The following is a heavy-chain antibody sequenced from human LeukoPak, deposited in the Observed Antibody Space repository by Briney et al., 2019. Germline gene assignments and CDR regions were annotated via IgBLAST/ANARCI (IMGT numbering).Heavy chain of an antibody. CDR1: GFMFNVYA. CDR2: ISGSGDYT. J-gene: IGHJ5*02. CDR3: ATHCYASGTYSNYWFDP. Sequence: GGSLRLSCAASGFMFNVYAMSWVRQAPGEGLEWVSGISGSGDYTFYADSVKGRFTISRDSSKNTLYLQLSSLRVEDTAIYYCATHCYASGTYSNYWFDPWGQGILVIVSS. V-gene: IGHV3-23*01. D-gene: IGHD3-10*01.